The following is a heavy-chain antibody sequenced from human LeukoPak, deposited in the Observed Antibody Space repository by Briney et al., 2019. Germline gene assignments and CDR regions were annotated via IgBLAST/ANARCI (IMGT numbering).Heavy chain of an antibody. J-gene: IGHJ4*02. D-gene: IGHD2-2*01. Sequence: GGSLRLSCAASGFTFSDSAMHWVRQAPGKGLEWVAGISFTTPSRTYTADSVKGRFTISRDNSRNTLYLQMNSLRAEDTAVYYCAKDRCSTTSCYLRDYWGQGTLVTVSS. CDR3: AKDRCSTTSCYLRDY. CDR1: GFTFSDSA. V-gene: IGHV3-23*01. CDR2: ISFTTPSRT.